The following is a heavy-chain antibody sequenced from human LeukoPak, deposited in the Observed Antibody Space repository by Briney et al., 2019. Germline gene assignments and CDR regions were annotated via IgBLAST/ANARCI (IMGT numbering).Heavy chain of an antibody. V-gene: IGHV4-34*01. CDR1: GGSFSGYY. Sequence: PSETLSLTCAVYGGSFSGYYWTWIRQPPGKGLEWIGEINHSGSTNYNPSLKSRVTISVDTSKNQFSLKLRSVTAPDTAAYYCARGSVSGQYYGSGSYYARWGQGTLVTVSS. J-gene: IGHJ4*02. D-gene: IGHD3-10*01. CDR2: INHSGST. CDR3: ARGSVSGQYYGSGSYYAR.